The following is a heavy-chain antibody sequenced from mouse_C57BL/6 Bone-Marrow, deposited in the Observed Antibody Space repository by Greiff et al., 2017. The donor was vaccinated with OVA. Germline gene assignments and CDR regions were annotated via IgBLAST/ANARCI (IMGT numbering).Heavy chain of an antibody. CDR1: GYTFTSYW. V-gene: IGHV1-64*01. Sequence: QVQLQQSGAELVKPGASVKLSCKASGYTFTSYWMHWVKQRPGQGLEWIGMIHPNSGSTNYNEKFKSKATLTVDKSSSTAYMQLSSLTSEDSAVYYCAARTGTGNYVDYWGQGTTVTVSS. D-gene: IGHD4-1*01. CDR3: AARTGTGNYVDY. J-gene: IGHJ2*01. CDR2: IHPNSGST.